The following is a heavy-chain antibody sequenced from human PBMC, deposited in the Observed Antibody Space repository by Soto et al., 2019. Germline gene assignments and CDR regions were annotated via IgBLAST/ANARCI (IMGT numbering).Heavy chain of an antibody. J-gene: IGHJ6*02. CDR1: GFSLNNSRMG. CDR2: IFSIAEK. D-gene: IGHD2-2*01. V-gene: IGHV2-26*01. Sequence: QVTLKESGPVLVKPTETLTLTCTVSGFSLNNSRMGVTWIRQXPGKALEWLAHIFSIAEKSYSTSLKSRLTIXXXXXXXQVXXXXXXXXXVDTATYYCARIVPAIGRDFYYYGMDVWGQGTTVTVSS. CDR3: ARIVPAIGRDFYYYGMDV.